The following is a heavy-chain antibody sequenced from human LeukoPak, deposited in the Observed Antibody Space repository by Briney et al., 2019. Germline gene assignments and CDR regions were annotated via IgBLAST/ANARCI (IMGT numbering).Heavy chain of an antibody. J-gene: IGHJ4*02. CDR2: ISGSGGST. Sequence: PGGSLRLSCAASGFTFSSYAMSWVRQAPGEGLEWVSAISGSGGSTYYADSVKGRFTISRDNSKNTLYLQMNSLRAEDTAVYYCAKHPSGYPNGGFDYWGQGTLVTVSS. CDR3: AKHPSGYPNGGFDY. CDR1: GFTFSSYA. V-gene: IGHV3-23*01. D-gene: IGHD6-13*01.